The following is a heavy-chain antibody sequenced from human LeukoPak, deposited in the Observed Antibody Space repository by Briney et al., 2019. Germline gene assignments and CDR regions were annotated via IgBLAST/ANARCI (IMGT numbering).Heavy chain of an antibody. D-gene: IGHD3-9*01. V-gene: IGHV1-2*06. J-gene: IGHJ4*02. Sequence: ASVKVSCKASGYTFTDYYIHWVRQAPGQGLEWMRRINPNSGGTNYAQKFQGRVTMTRDTSISTAYMEMSSLRSDDTAVYYCARGTGVLTGYYLFAYWGQGTLVTVSS. CDR3: ARGTGVLTGYYLFAY. CDR1: GYTFTDYY. CDR2: INPNSGGT.